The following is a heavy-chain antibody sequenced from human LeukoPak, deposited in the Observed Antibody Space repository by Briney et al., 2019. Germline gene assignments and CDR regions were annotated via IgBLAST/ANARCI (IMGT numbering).Heavy chain of an antibody. J-gene: IGHJ4*02. CDR3: AGSGDIVATKSFDY. CDR1: GYIFGKHG. CDR2: ISAYNGDT. D-gene: IGHD5-12*01. V-gene: IGHV1-18*01. Sequence: ASVKVSCKASGYIFGKHGISWVRQAPGQGLEWMGWISAYNGDTNQAQKFQGRVTMTTDTSTSTAYMELRSLRSDDTAVYYCAGSGDIVATKSFDYWGQGTLVTVSS.